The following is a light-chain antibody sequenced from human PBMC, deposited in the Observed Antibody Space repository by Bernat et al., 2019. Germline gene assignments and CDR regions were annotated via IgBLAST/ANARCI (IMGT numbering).Light chain of an antibody. CDR2: AAS. J-gene: IGKJ2*01. CDR3: QQSYSTLYT. V-gene: IGKV1-39*01. CDR1: QSISNY. Sequence: DIQMTQSPSSLSASVGDRVTITCRASQSISNYLNWYQPKPGKAPKLLIYAASSLQSGVPSRFSGSGSGTDFTLTISSLQPEDFATYYCQQSYSTLYTFGQGTKLEIK.